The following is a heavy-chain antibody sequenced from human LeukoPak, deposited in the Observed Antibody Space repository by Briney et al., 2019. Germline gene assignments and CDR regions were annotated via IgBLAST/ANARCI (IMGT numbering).Heavy chain of an antibody. Sequence: SETLSLTCTVSGGSISSSNYYWGWIRQPPGKGLECIGSIYHSARTYYNPSLKSRVTISVDTSKNQFSLKLSSVTAADTAVYYCARVGYSSSIDYWGQGTLVTVSS. D-gene: IGHD6-6*01. CDR3: ARVGYSSSIDY. CDR2: IYHSART. J-gene: IGHJ4*02. CDR1: GGSISSSNYY. V-gene: IGHV4-39*07.